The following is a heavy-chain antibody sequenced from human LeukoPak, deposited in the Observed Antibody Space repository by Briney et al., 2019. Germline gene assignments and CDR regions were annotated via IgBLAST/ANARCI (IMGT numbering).Heavy chain of an antibody. Sequence: GGSLRLSCAASGFTFSDYYMSWIRQAPGKGLEWVSYISSSGSTIYYADSVKGRFTISRDNAKNSLYLQMNSLRAEDTAVYYCARDSPIAAAGTHWFDPWGQGTLVTVSS. CDR2: ISSSGSTI. CDR1: GFTFSDYY. V-gene: IGHV3-11*01. J-gene: IGHJ5*02. D-gene: IGHD6-13*01. CDR3: ARDSPIAAAGTHWFDP.